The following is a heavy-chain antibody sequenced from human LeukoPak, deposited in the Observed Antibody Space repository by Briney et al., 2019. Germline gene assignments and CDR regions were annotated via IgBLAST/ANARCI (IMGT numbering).Heavy chain of an antibody. CDR1: GFTFSSYS. Sequence: GGSLRLSCAASGFTFSSYSMNWVRQAPGKGLEWVSRISGSGGSTYYADSVKGRFTISRDNSKNTLYLQMNSLRSEDTAVYYCAKNLGYSYSYGMDVWGQGTTVTVSS. D-gene: IGHD5-18*01. CDR2: ISGSGGST. J-gene: IGHJ6*02. V-gene: IGHV3-23*01. CDR3: AKNLGYSYSYGMDV.